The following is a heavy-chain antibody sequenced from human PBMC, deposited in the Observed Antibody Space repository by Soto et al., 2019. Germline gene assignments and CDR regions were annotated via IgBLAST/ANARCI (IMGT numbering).Heavy chain of an antibody. D-gene: IGHD2-2*01. CDR3: ARGRIVVVPAAILSYYYGMDV. CDR1: GGTFSSYA. CDR2: MNPNSGNT. V-gene: IGHV1-8*02. Sequence: ASVKVSCKASGGTFSSYAISWVRQATGQGLEWMGWMNPNSGNTGYAQKFQGRVTMTRNTSISTAYMELSSLRSEDTAVYYCARGRIVVVPAAILSYYYGMDVWGQGTTVTVSS. J-gene: IGHJ6*02.